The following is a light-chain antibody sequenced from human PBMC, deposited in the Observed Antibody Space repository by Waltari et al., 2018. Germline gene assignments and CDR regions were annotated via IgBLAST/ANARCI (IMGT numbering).Light chain of an antibody. V-gene: IGLV2-14*03. CDR3: SSFTITYTFV. Sequence: QSALTQPASVSGSLGQSLTISCTGTSSEVGFFDHFPWYQQYPAKAPQVIILDFPYRPSGVSNRFSGSKSGNTASLTISGLQAEDEATYYCSSFTITYTFVFGTGTKVTVL. CDR2: DFP. J-gene: IGLJ1*01. CDR1: SSEVGFFDH.